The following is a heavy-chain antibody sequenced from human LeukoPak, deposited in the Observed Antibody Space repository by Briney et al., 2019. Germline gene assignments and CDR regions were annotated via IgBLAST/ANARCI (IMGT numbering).Heavy chain of an antibody. D-gene: IGHD3-3*01. V-gene: IGHV5-51*01. J-gene: IGHJ4*02. CDR1: GYSFTSYW. CDR2: IYPGDSDT. CDR3: ARRYDFWSGYREFDY. Sequence: GESLKISFKGSGYSFTSYWIGWVRQIPGKGLGWLGIIYPGDSDTRYSPSFQGQVTISAEKSISTAYLQWSSLKASDTAMYYCARRYDFWSGYREFDYWGQGTLVTVSS.